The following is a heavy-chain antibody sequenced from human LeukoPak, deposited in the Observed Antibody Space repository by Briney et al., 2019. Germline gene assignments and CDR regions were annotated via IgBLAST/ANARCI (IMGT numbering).Heavy chain of an antibody. D-gene: IGHD3-22*01. Sequence: GGSLRLSCAVSGFTVSSNYMSWVRQAPGKGLEWVSAISGSGGSTYYADSVKGRFTISRDNSKNTLYLQMNSLRAEDTAVYYCAKDWGDSSGPNWFDPWGQGTLVTVSS. J-gene: IGHJ5*02. CDR3: AKDWGDSSGPNWFDP. CDR2: ISGSGGST. V-gene: IGHV3-23*01. CDR1: GFTVSSNY.